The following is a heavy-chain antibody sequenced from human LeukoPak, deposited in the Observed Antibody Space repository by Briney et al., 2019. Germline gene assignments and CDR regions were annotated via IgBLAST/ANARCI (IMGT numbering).Heavy chain of an antibody. D-gene: IGHD5-12*01. CDR2: ISGSGGST. CDR3: ASLGPWGGGYRLYYFDY. Sequence: GGSLRLSCAASGFTFSSYAMSWVRQAPGKGLEWVSAISGSGGSTYYADSVKGRFTISRDNSKNTLYLQMNSLRAEDTAVYYCASLGPWGGGYRLYYFDYWGQGTLVTVSS. V-gene: IGHV3-23*01. CDR1: GFTFSSYA. J-gene: IGHJ4*02.